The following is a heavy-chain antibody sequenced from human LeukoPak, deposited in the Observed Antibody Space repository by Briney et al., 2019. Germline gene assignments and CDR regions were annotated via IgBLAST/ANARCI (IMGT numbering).Heavy chain of an antibody. Sequence: SETLSLTCAVYGGSFSGYYWSWIRQPPGKGLEWIGEINHSGSTNYNPSLKSRVTISVDTSKNQFSLKLSSVTAADTAVYYCARVGGTNYYYYGMDLWGQGTTVTVSS. J-gene: IGHJ6*02. CDR1: GGSFSGYY. V-gene: IGHV4-34*01. CDR3: ARVGGTNYYYYGMDL. D-gene: IGHD1-1*01. CDR2: INHSGST.